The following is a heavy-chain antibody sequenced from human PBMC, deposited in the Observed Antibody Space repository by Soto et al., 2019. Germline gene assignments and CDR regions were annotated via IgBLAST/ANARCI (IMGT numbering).Heavy chain of an antibody. CDR1: GDSVSSGGFH. CDR2: IYNGGST. CDR3: ARAPVGLDKLSYFHX. J-gene: IGHJ4*02. V-gene: IGHV4-30-4*01. Sequence: SETLSLTFTVSGDSVSSGGFHWAWLRRPPGKGVELIGYIYNGGSTYYRPSLESRMHMSLDATRIHYSLRLTSVTAADTAVYFCARAPVGLDKLSYFHXWGQGKLFTVSX. D-gene: IGHD1-7*01.